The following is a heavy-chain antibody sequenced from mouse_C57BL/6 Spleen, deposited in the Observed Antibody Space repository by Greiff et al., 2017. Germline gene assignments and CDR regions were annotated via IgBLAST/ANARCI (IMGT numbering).Heavy chain of an antibody. CDR2: IDPSDSET. CDR1: GYTFTSYW. D-gene: IGHD2-3*01. CDR3: ARGGYYVGAY. Sequence: QVQLQQPGAELVRPGSSVKLSCKASGYTFTSYWMHWVKQRPIQGLEWIGNIDPSDSETHYNQKFKDKATLTVDKSSSTAYMQLSSLTSEDSAVYYCARGGYYVGAYWGQGTLVTVSA. V-gene: IGHV1-52*01. J-gene: IGHJ3*01.